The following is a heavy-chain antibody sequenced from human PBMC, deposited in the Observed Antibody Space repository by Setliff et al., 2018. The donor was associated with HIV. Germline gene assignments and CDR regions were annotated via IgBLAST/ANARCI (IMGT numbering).Heavy chain of an antibody. J-gene: IGHJ4*01. V-gene: IGHV4-38-2*01. CDR2: IYHSGST. Sequence: KTSETLSLTCALSGYSISNGYYWGWIRQPSGKGPEWIGSIYHSGSTFYNPSLRSRVTISVDTSQDQFSLRLTSVTAADTAVYYCAARNSGNPTRHFDYWGQGTLVTVSS. CDR1: GYSISNGYY. CDR3: AARNSGNPTRHFDY. D-gene: IGHD3-10*01.